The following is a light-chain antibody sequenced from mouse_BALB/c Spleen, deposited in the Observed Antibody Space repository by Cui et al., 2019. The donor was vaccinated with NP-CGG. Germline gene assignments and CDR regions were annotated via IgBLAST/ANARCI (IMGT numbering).Light chain of an antibody. CDR2: GTN. CDR3: ALWYSNHWV. J-gene: IGLJ1*01. CDR1: TGAVTTNNY. V-gene: IGLV1*01. Sequence: AVLTQESAPTTSPGETVTLTCRSSTGAVTTNNYANWVQEKPDHLFTGLIGGTNNRPPGVPARFSGSLIGDKAALTITGAQTEDEAIYFCALWYSNHWVFGGGSKLTVL.